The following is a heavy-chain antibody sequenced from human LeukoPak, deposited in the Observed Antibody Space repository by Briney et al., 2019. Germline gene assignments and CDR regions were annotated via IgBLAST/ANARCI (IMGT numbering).Heavy chain of an antibody. Sequence: GESLKISCKGSGYSFTSYWIGWVRQMPGKGLEWMGIIYPGDSDTRYSPSFQGQVTISADKSISTAYPQWNSLKASDTAMYYCARRPNEGQQWLEALDYWGQGTLVTVSS. CDR3: ARRPNEGQQWLEALDY. J-gene: IGHJ4*02. CDR2: IYPGDSDT. V-gene: IGHV5-51*01. D-gene: IGHD6-19*01. CDR1: GYSFTSYW.